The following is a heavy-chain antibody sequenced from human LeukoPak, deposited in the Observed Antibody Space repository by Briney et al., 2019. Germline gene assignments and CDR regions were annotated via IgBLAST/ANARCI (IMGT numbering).Heavy chain of an antibody. Sequence: SGPTLVKPTQTLTLTCTFSGFSLSTSGVGVGWIRQPPGKALEWLALIYWDDDKRYSPSLKSRLTITKDTSKNQVVLTMTNMDPVDTATYYCAHTRTTVTTIEYFQHWGQGTLVTVSS. CDR2: IYWDDDK. V-gene: IGHV2-5*02. D-gene: IGHD4-17*01. CDR3: AHTRTTVTTIEYFQH. J-gene: IGHJ1*01. CDR1: GFSLSTSGVG.